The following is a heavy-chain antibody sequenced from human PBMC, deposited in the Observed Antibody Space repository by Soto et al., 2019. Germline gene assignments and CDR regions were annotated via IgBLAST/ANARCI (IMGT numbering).Heavy chain of an antibody. D-gene: IGHD6-19*01. CDR2: IDWDDDK. CDR1: GFSLSTSGMC. V-gene: IGHV2-70*11. Sequence: SGPTLVNPTQTLTLTCTFSGFSLSTSGMCVSWIRQPPGKALEWLARIDWDDDKYYSTSLKTRLTISKDTSKNQVVLTMTNMDPVDTATYYCALIRGSSGWSGDYYFYGMDVWGQGTTVTVSS. J-gene: IGHJ6*02. CDR3: ALIRGSSGWSGDYYFYGMDV.